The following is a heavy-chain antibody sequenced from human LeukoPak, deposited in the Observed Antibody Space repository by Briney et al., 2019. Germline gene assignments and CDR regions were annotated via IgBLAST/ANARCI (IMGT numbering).Heavy chain of an antibody. J-gene: IGHJ4*02. V-gene: IGHV3-23*01. CDR2: ISGSGGST. CDR1: GFTFSSYS. CDR3: AKQAYHY. Sequence: PGGSLTLSCAASGFTFSSYSMSWVRQAPGKGLEWVSAISGSGGSTYCADSVKVLFTIARDNSKNTLYLQMNSLRAEDTAVYYCAKQAYHYWGQGTVVTVSS.